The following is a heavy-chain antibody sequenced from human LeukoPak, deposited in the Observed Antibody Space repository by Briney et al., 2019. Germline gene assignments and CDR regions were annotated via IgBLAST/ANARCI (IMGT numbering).Heavy chain of an antibody. J-gene: IGHJ6*03. CDR1: GFTFSSYT. CDR3: ARVGASSSWYGSYYYYYMDV. CDR2: ISNSGSYI. Sequence: GGSLRLSCAASGFTFSSYTMSWVRQAPGKGLEWGPLISNSGSYIYYAESMKGRVTISRDNAKNSLFLQMNSLRGEDTALYYCARVGASSSWYGSYYYYYMDVWGMGTTVTVFS. D-gene: IGHD6-13*01. V-gene: IGHV3-21*01.